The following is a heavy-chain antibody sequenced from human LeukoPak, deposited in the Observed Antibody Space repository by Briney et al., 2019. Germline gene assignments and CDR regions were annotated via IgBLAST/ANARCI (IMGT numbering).Heavy chain of an antibody. D-gene: IGHD3-9*01. CDR3: ATLTGYSSESWFDP. CDR1: GDSVSSSSYY. V-gene: IGHV4-39*07. Sequence: SETLSLTCTVSGDSVSSSSYYWGWIRQPPGKGLEWIGSIYYSGNTYYNPSLKSRVTISVDTSKNQFSLKLSSVTAADTAVYYCATLTGYSSESWFDPWGQGILVTVSS. J-gene: IGHJ5*02. CDR2: IYYSGNT.